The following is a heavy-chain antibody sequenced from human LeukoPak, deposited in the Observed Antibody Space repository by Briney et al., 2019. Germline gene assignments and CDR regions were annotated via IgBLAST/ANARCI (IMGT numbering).Heavy chain of an antibody. CDR1: GFTFSSYS. J-gene: IGHJ4*02. D-gene: IGHD5-12*01. V-gene: IGHV3-21*01. CDR2: ISSSSSYI. Sequence: GGSLRLSCAASGFTFSSYSMNWVRQAPGKGLEWVSSISSSSSYIYYADSVKGRFTISRDNAKNSLYLQMKSLRAEDTAVYYCARVSSGYSGYDYDYWGQGTLVTVSS. CDR3: ARVSSGYSGYDYDY.